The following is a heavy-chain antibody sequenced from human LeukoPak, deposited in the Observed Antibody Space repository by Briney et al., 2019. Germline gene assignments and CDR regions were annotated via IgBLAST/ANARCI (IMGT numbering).Heavy chain of an antibody. D-gene: IGHD6-13*01. CDR3: ARHGETGTSSWGHFDY. J-gene: IGHJ4*02. CDR1: GDSLSSSY. Sequence: SETLSVTCTVSGDSLSSSYWSWIRQSPGKGLEWIAYMYDSGKTNYNPSLLGRVTISVDTSRNQFSLNLRSVTAADTAVYYRARHGETGTSSWGHFDYWGQGTLVTVSS. V-gene: IGHV4-59*08. CDR2: MYDSGKT.